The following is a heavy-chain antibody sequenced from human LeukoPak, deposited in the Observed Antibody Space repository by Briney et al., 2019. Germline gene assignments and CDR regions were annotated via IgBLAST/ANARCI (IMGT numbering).Heavy chain of an antibody. CDR1: GFTFSSYN. Sequence: PGGSLRLSCVASGFTFSSYNMHWVRQAPGKGLEWVALISYDANNKYYADSVKGRFTISRDNSKNTLYLQMNSLRAEDTAVYYCARDYPDYWGQGTLVTVSS. V-gene: IGHV3-30-3*01. CDR3: ARDYPDY. CDR2: ISYDANNK. J-gene: IGHJ4*02.